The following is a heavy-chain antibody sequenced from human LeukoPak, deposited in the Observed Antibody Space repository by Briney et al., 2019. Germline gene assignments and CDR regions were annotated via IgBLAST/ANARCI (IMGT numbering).Heavy chain of an antibody. CDR3: AKGVDFFDY. J-gene: IGHJ4*02. CDR1: KFTFSRSA. V-gene: IGHV3-23*01. CDR2: TSGSDGST. Sequence: AGSLRLSCAASKFTFSRSAMSWVRQAPGKGLEWVSATSGSDGSTYYADSGKGRVTISRDDTKNTLYLQINSLRAEDTAVYYCAKGVDFFDYWGQGTLVTVSS. D-gene: IGHD2-15*01.